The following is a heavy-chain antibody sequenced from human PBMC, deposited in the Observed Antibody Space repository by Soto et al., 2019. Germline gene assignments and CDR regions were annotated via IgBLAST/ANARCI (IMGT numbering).Heavy chain of an antibody. CDR1: GGSVSSGGDY. D-gene: IGHD5-18*01. CDR2: ISSSGST. V-gene: IGHV4-30-4*01. CDR3: ATESGSTYGYFDY. Sequence: SETLSLTCTVSGGSVSSGGDYWSWIRQSPGKGLEWIGYISSSGSTGYNPSLKNRLTMSVDWSKNQFTLRLTSVTAADTAVYFCATESGSTYGYFDYWGQGTPVTFSS. J-gene: IGHJ4*02.